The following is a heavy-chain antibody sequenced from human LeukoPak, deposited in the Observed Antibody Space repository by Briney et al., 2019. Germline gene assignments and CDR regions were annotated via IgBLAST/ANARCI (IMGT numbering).Heavy chain of an antibody. J-gene: IGHJ4*02. V-gene: IGHV1-2*02. Sequence: ASVKVSCKASGYTFTGYYMHWVRQAPGQGLEWMGWINPNSGGTNYAQKFQGRVTMTRDTSISTAYMELGRLRSDDTAVYYCARPLYSSSWSNDYWGQGTLITVSS. CDR1: GYTFTGYY. CDR2: INPNSGGT. CDR3: ARPLYSSSWSNDY. D-gene: IGHD6-13*01.